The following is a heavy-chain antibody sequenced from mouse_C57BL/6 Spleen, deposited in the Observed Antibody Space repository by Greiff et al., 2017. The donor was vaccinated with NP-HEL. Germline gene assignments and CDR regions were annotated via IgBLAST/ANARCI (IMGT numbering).Heavy chain of an antibody. D-gene: IGHD1-1*01. V-gene: IGHV5-17*01. Sequence: VNGRFTISRDNAKNTLFQQMTSLRSEDTAMYYCARRGITTVVAHFDYWGQGTTLTVSS. J-gene: IGHJ2*01. CDR3: ARRGITTVVAHFDY.